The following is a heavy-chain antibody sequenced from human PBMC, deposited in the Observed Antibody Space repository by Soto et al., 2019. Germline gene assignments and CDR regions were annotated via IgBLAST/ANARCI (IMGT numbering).Heavy chain of an antibody. D-gene: IGHD6-19*01. CDR1: GFTVSSNY. CDR3: ARDRYSSGWLDACDI. CDR2: IFTGGST. V-gene: IGHV3-53*04. Sequence: EVQLVESGGGLVQPGGSLRLSCAASGFTVSSNYMSWVRQAPGKGLEWVSVIFTGGSTYYADSVKGRFTISRHSSKNTVYLQMNSLRAEDTAVYYCARDRYSSGWLDACDIWGQGTMVTVSS. J-gene: IGHJ3*02.